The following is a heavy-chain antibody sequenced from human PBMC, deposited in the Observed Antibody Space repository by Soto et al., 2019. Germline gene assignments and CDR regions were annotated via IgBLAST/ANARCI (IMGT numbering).Heavy chain of an antibody. V-gene: IGHV3-33*01. CDR3: ARMAGWRQDY. CDR1: GFTFSSYG. D-gene: IGHD6-19*01. Sequence: QVQLVESGGGVVQPGRSLRLSCAASGFTFSSYGMHWVRQAPGKGLEWVAVIWYDGSKKYYTESVKGRFTISRDNSKNTVYLQMNNPRAEDTAVYYCARMAGWRQDYWGQGTLVTVSS. CDR2: IWYDGSKK. J-gene: IGHJ4*02.